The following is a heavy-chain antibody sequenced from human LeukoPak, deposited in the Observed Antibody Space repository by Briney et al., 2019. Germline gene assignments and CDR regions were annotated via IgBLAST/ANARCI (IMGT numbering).Heavy chain of an antibody. Sequence: PSETLSLTCTVSGGSISSYYWSWIRQPPGKGLEWIGYIYYSGSTNYNPSLKSRVTISVDTSKNQFSLKLSSVTAADTAVYYCARSVGLYDSSGYYDYWGQGTLVTVSS. V-gene: IGHV4-59*01. CDR1: GGSISSYY. CDR3: ARSVGLYDSSGYYDY. J-gene: IGHJ4*02. CDR2: IYYSGST. D-gene: IGHD3-22*01.